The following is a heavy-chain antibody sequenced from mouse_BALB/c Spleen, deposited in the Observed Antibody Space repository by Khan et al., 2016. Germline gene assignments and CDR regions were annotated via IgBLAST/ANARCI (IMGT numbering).Heavy chain of an antibody. V-gene: IGHV1-9*01. CDR3: ARGVY. CDR2: ILPGSGST. Sequence: QVQLKESGAELMKPGASVKISCKATGYTFSSYWLEWVKERPGHGLEWIGEILPGSGSTNYHEKFKGKATFTAETSSNTAYMQLSSLTSEDAAVYYCARGVYWGQGTLVTVSA. J-gene: IGHJ3*01. CDR1: GYTFSSYW.